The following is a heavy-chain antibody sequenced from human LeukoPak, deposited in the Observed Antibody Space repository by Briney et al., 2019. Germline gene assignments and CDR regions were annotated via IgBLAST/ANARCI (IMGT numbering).Heavy chain of an antibody. D-gene: IGHD1-1*01. CDR3: ARWNLVSDY. CDR2: ISSIDNTI. V-gene: IGHV3-48*04. CDR1: GFRFSSYW. J-gene: IGHJ4*02. Sequence: GGSLRLSCVTSGFRFSSYWMTWVRQAPGKGLEWVSYISSIDNTIYYADSVKGRFTISRDNAKNSLYLQINSLRAEDTAVYYCARWNLVSDYWGQGTLVTVSS.